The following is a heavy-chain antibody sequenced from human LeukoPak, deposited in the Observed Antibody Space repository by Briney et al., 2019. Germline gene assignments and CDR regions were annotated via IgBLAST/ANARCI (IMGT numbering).Heavy chain of an antibody. V-gene: IGHV3-74*01. D-gene: IGHD1-14*01. CDR2: INRDGSIR. CDR3: VRSLTGTNDF. CDR1: GFTFSSNW. J-gene: IGHJ4*02. Sequence: GGSLRLSCVGSGFTFSSNWMQWVRQAPGKGLEWVSRINRDGSIRSHADSVKSRFTISRDNAKNTVDLQMNSLRVEDTALYYCVRSLTGTNDFWGQGTLVTVSA.